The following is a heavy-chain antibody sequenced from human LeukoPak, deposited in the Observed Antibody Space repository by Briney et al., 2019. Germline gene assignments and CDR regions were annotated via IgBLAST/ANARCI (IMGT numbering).Heavy chain of an antibody. Sequence: GGSLRLSCVTSGFTFDDYGMSWVRQVPGKGLEWVSGLNWNGGSTGYADSVKGRFTISRDNVKTSLYLQMNSLRAEDTALYYCARVAIGGHYYYYYMDVWGKGTAVTVSS. CDR1: GFTFDDYG. D-gene: IGHD2/OR15-2a*01. V-gene: IGHV3-20*04. J-gene: IGHJ6*03. CDR3: ARVAIGGHYYYYYMDV. CDR2: LNWNGGST.